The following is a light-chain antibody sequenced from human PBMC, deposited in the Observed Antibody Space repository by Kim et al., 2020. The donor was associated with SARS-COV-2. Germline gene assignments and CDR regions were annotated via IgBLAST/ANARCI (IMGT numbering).Light chain of an antibody. Sequence: QSVLTQPPSASGTPGQRVTISCSGGSSNIGGHFVNWYQHLPGAAPKLLIYTNDQRPSGVPDRFSGSKSGTSASLAISGLQSGDEADYHCSAWDDSLNAWVFGGGTQLTVL. CDR3: SAWDDSLNAWV. V-gene: IGLV1-44*01. CDR2: TND. CDR1: SSNIGGHF. J-gene: IGLJ3*02.